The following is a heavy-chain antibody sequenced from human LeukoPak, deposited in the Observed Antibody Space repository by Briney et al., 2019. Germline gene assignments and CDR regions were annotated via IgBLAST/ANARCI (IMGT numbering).Heavy chain of an antibody. CDR3: ASYSCGGDCYRGLWASDI. CDR2: INPNSGGT. V-gene: IGHV1-2*02. CDR1: EYTFTGYY. J-gene: IGHJ3*02. Sequence: ASVKVSCKASEYTFTGYYMHWVRQAPGQGLEWMGWINPNSGGTNYAQKFQGRVTMTRDTSISTAYMELSRLRSDDTAVYYCASYSCGGDCYRGLWASDIWGQGAMVTVSS. D-gene: IGHD2-21*02.